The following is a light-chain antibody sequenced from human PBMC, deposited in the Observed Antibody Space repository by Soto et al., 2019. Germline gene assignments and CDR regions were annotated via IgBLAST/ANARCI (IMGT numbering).Light chain of an antibody. V-gene: IGKV1-39*01. CDR2: EAS. Sequence: DIQMTQSPSSLSASVGDRVTITCRASQNINSYLNWYQQKLGEAPKLLIYEASSLQSGVPSRFSGSGSGADFTLTISSPQPEDFATYYCQQSYSTPLTFGGGTKV. J-gene: IGKJ4*01. CDR1: QNINSY. CDR3: QQSYSTPLT.